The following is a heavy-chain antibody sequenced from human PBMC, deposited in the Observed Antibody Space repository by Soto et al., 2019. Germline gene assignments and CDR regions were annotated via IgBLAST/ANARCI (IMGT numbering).Heavy chain of an antibody. CDR1: GGSFSGCY. V-gene: IGHV4-34*01. CDR2: INHSGST. D-gene: IGHD5-18*01. CDR3: ARAQRGYSYAIGMDV. Sequence: KTSETMSLTCAVYGGSFSGCYWSWIRQPPGKGLEWIGEINHSGSTNYNPSLKSRVTISVDTSNNQFSLKLSSVTAADTAVYYCARAQRGYSYAIGMDVWGQVTTVTVSS. J-gene: IGHJ6*02.